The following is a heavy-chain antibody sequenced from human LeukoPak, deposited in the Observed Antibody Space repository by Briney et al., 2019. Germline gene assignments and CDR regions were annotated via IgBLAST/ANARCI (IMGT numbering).Heavy chain of an antibody. V-gene: IGHV3-23*01. CDR2: INGRAATT. CDR1: GFTFSSYA. D-gene: IGHD7-27*01. J-gene: IGHJ6*03. CDR3: AKAPATGEGYYFYYMDV. Sequence: GGSLRLSCAAPGFASGFTFSSYAMSWVRQAPGKGLEWVASINGRAATTYYADSVKSRFTISRDNSKNTLYLQMNSLGADDTAVYYCAKAPATGEGYYFYYMDVWGKGTTVTVSS.